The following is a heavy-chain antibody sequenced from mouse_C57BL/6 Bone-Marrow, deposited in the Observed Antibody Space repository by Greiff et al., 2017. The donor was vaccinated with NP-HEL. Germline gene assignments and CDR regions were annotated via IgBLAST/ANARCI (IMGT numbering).Heavy chain of an antibody. J-gene: IGHJ2*01. V-gene: IGHV1-55*01. D-gene: IGHD2-3*01. CDR2: IYPGSGST. CDR1: GYTFTSYW. Sequence: QVQLKESGAELVKPGASVKMSCKASGYTFTSYWITWVKQRPGQGLEWIGDIYPGSGSTNYNEKFKSKATLTVDTSSSTAYMQLSSLTSEDSAVYYCARWYDGYYNFDYWGQGTTLTVSS. CDR3: ARWYDGYYNFDY.